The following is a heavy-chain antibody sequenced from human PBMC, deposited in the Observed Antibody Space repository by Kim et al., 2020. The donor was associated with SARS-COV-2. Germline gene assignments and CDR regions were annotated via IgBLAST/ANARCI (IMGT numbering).Heavy chain of an antibody. Sequence: GGSLRLSCAASGFTFSSYSMNWVRQAPGKGLEWVSSISSSSSYIYYADSVKGRFTISRDNAKNSLYLQMNSLRAEDTAVYYCAREPVSYYDILTDPFLDYWGQGTLVTVSS. V-gene: IGHV3-21*01. J-gene: IGHJ4*02. D-gene: IGHD3-9*01. CDR1: GFTFSSYS. CDR3: AREPVSYYDILTDPFLDY. CDR2: ISSSSSYI.